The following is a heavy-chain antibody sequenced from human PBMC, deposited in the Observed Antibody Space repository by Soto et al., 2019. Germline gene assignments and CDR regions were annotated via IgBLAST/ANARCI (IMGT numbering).Heavy chain of an antibody. CDR3: ARGYCSSTSCYAGWFDP. CDR2: INPSGGST. J-gene: IGHJ5*02. CDR1: GYTFTSYY. V-gene: IGHV1-46*03. D-gene: IGHD2-2*01. Sequence: QVQLVQSGAEVKKPGASVKVSCKASGYTFTSYYMHWVRQAPGQGLEWMGIINPSGGSTSYAQKFQGRVTMTSDTSTSTVYMELSSLRSEDTAVYYCARGYCSSTSCYAGWFDPWGQGTLVTVSS.